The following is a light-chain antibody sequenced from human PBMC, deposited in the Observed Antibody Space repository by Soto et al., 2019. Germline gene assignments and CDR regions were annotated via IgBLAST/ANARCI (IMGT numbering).Light chain of an antibody. CDR2: GNS. J-gene: IGLJ1*01. CDR1: SSNIGAGYD. V-gene: IGLV1-40*01. Sequence: QSALTQPPSVSGAPGQRVTISCTGSSSNIGAGYDVHWYQQLPGTAPKLLIYGNSNRPSGVPDRFSGSKSGTSASLAITGLQAEDEADYYCQSYDSSLSGLVFGTGTTVTVL. CDR3: QSYDSSLSGLV.